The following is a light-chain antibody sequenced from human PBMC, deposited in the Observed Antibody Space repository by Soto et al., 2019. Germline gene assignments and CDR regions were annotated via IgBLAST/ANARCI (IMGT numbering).Light chain of an antibody. CDR3: QQRGTWPPIT. Sequence: EVVLTQSPATLSLSPGDRATLSCRARQSVGSSLAWYQHKPGQAPRLLIYDASNRATDIPNRVRGSGYGTDFSLTISSLEPEDFAVYYCQQRGTWPPITFGQGTRLEMK. J-gene: IGKJ5*01. V-gene: IGKV3-11*01. CDR1: QSVGSS. CDR2: DAS.